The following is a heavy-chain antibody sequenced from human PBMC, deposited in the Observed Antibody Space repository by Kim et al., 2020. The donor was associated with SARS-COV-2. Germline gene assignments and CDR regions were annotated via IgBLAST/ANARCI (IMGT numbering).Heavy chain of an antibody. V-gene: IGHV3-30*18. Sequence: GGSLRLSCAASGFTFSSYGMHWVRQAPGKGLEWVAVISYDGSNKYYADSVKGRFTISRDNSKNTLYLQMNSLRAEDTAVYYCAKKAYYYGMDVWGQGTTVTVSS. J-gene: IGHJ6*02. CDR1: GFTFSSYG. CDR3: AKKAYYYGMDV. CDR2: ISYDGSNK.